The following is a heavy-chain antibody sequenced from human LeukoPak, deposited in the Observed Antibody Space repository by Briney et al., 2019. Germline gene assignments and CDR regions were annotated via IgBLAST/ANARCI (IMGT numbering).Heavy chain of an antibody. CDR2: ISYDGSNK. Sequence: GGSLRLSCAASGFTFSSYAMQWVRQAPGKGLEWVAVISYDGSNKYYADSVKGRFTISRDNSKNTLYMQMNRLRAEDTAVYYCARDFSSYDSSGYFDYWGQGTLVTVSS. CDR1: GFTFSSYA. V-gene: IGHV3-30*01. J-gene: IGHJ4*02. D-gene: IGHD3-22*01. CDR3: ARDFSSYDSSGYFDY.